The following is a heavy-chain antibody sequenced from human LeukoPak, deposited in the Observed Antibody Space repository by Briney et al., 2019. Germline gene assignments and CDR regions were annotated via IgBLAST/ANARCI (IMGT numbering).Heavy chain of an antibody. Sequence: GGSLRLSCAASGFTFDDYAMHWVRQAPGKGLEWVSGISWNSGSIGYADSVKGRFTISRDNSKNSLYLQMNSLRAEDTALYYCAKVGYGSWRNAFDIWGQGTMVTVSS. D-gene: IGHD6-13*01. J-gene: IGHJ3*02. V-gene: IGHV3-9*01. CDR3: AKVGYGSWRNAFDI. CDR1: GFTFDDYA. CDR2: ISWNSGSI.